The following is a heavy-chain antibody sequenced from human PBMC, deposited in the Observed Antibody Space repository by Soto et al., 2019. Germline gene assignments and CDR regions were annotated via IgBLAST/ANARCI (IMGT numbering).Heavy chain of an antibody. CDR3: ARQLRGYSGYDWGWELGGFDY. Sequence: QVQLVESGGGVVQPGRSLRLSCAASGFTFSSYGMHWVRQAPGKGLEWVAVIWDAGSNKYYADAVRGRVTISRDNSKNTLHLKMNSLRAEETAVYYCARQLRGYSGYDWGWELGGFDYWGQGTLVPVSS. CDR1: GFTFSSYG. CDR2: IWDAGSNK. D-gene: IGHD5-12*01. V-gene: IGHV3-33*01. J-gene: IGHJ4*02.